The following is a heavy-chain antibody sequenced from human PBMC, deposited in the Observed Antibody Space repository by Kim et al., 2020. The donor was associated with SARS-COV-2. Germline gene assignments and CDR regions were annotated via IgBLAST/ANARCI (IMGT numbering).Heavy chain of an antibody. Sequence: SETLSLTCTVSGGSFTSSDYYWNWIRQPPGKGLEWIGYIYYTGRTYYNPSLKSRVTMSQDTSKNQFSLKLTSVTAADTAMYYCARINLRLVFDYWGQGSLVTVSS. V-gene: IGHV4-30-4*01. J-gene: IGHJ4*02. CDR3: ARINLRLVFDY. CDR2: IYYTGRT. D-gene: IGHD6-6*01. CDR1: GGSFTSSDYY.